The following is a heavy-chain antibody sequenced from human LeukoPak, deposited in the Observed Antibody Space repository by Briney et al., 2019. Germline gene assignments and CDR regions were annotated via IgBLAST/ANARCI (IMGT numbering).Heavy chain of an antibody. Sequence: ASVKVSCKASGYTFTSYGISWVRQAPGQGLVWMGWISAYNGNTNYAQKLQGRVTMTTDTSTSTAYMELRSLRSDDTAVYYCARDFSLSITMIVVVMPDAFDIWGQGTMVTVSS. D-gene: IGHD3-22*01. V-gene: IGHV1-18*01. CDR2: ISAYNGNT. CDR3: ARDFSLSITMIVVVMPDAFDI. CDR1: GYTFTSYG. J-gene: IGHJ3*02.